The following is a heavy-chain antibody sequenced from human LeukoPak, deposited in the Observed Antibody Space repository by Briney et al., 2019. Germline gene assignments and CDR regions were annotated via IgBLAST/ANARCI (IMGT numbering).Heavy chain of an antibody. Sequence: SETLSLTCTVSGGSISNYYWSWIRQPPGKGLECIGHVYYSGITDYNPSLKSRLTMSVDSSMNQFSLKLSSVTAADTAVYYCARLRLRYRRNGDSTSYEVFDLWGQGTVVTVSS. J-gene: IGHJ3*01. CDR1: GGSISNYY. CDR2: VYYSGIT. V-gene: IGHV4-59*08. D-gene: IGHD2-21*01. CDR3: ARLRLRYRRNGDSTSYEVFDL.